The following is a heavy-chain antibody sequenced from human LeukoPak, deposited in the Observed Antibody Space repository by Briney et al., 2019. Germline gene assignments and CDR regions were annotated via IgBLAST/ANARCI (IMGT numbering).Heavy chain of an antibody. CDR3: ARDSIVGAMPFDY. V-gene: IGHV1-69*04. CDR2: IIPILGIP. J-gene: IGHJ4*02. D-gene: IGHD1-26*01. CDR1: GGSFSSYP. Sequence: SVKVSCKASGGSFSSYPISWVRQAPGQGLEWLGKIIPILGIPNYAQKFQGRVTITADTSTSTAYMELRSLRSDDTAVYYCARDSIVGAMPFDYWGQGTLVTVSS.